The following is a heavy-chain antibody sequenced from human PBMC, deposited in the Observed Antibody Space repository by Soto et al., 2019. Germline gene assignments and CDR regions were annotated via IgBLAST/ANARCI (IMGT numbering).Heavy chain of an antibody. CDR2: IYYSGST. D-gene: IGHD6-19*01. CDR1: GGSISSSSYY. V-gene: IGHV4-39*01. CDR3: ARKLGQWLAFDY. Sequence: SETLSLTCTVSGGSISSSSYYWGWIRQPPGKGLEWIGSIYYSGSTYYNPSLKSRVTISVDTSKNQFSLKLSSVTAADTAVYYCARKLGQWLAFDYWGQGTLVTVSS. J-gene: IGHJ4*02.